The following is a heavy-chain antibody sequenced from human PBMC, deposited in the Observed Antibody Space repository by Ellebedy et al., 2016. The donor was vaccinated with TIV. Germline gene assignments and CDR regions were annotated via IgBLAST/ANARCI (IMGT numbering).Heavy chain of an antibody. CDR3: ARVIRYDSSGYYY. J-gene: IGHJ4*02. D-gene: IGHD3-22*01. CDR1: GFIFSDYY. Sequence: GGSLRLXCAASGFIFSDYYMSWFRQAPGKGLEWVSYISSSGGTIYSADSVKGRFTISRDNAKNSLYLQMNSLRAEDTAVYFCARVIRYDSSGYYYWGQGTRVTVSS. V-gene: IGHV3-11*01. CDR2: ISSSGGTI.